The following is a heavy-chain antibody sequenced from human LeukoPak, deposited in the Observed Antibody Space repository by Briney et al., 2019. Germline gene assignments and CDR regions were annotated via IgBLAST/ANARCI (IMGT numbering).Heavy chain of an antibody. CDR3: ARGGSYYYYGMDV. D-gene: IGHD1-26*01. V-gene: IGHV4-30-2*01. J-gene: IGHJ6*02. CDR2: IYHSGST. Sequence: SQTLSLTCADSGGSISSGGYSWSWIRQPPGKGLEWIGYIYHSGSTYYNPSLKSRVTISVDRSKNQFSLKLSSVTAADTAVYYCARGGSYYYYGMDVWGQGTTVTVSS. CDR1: GGSISSGGYS.